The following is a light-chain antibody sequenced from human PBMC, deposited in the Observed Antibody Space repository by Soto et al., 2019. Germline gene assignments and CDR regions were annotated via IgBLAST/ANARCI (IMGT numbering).Light chain of an antibody. V-gene: IGLV1-40*01. CDR1: RSNIGAGFD. CDR2: GNN. CDR3: QSYDSKLRGVV. Sequence: QSVLTQPPSVSAAPGQRVTISCTGSRSNIGAGFDVHWYQQFPGTAPKLLIFGNNNRPSGVPDRFSGSKSGTSASLAIAGLQAEDEADYYCQSYDSKLRGVVFGGGTKLTVL. J-gene: IGLJ2*01.